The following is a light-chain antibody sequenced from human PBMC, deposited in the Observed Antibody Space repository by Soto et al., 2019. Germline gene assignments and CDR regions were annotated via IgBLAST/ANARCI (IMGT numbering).Light chain of an antibody. J-gene: IGLJ2*01. CDR3: SSYAGSNTVV. V-gene: IGLV2-8*01. Sequence: QSVLTQPPSASGSPGQSVTISCTGTSSDVGGYNYVSWYQQHAGEAPKLMIYEVSQRPSGVPDRFSGSKSGNTASLTVSGLQTEDEADYYCSSYAGSNTVVFGGGTKLTVL. CDR1: SSDVGGYNY. CDR2: EVS.